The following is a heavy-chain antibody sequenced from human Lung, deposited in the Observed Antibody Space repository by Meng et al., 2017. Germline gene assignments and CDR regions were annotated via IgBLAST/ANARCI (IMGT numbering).Heavy chain of an antibody. CDR1: GGSISSSNYY. CDR2: IYNSGST. J-gene: IGHJ2*01. Sequence: QVQLQESGRGRVKPSHPLSLTCTVSGGSISSSNYYWSWFRQPPGKGLEWSGHIYNSGSTYYNPSLKSRITISVDTSKNQFSLKLSSVTAADTAVYYCARGQKGYFDLWGRGTLVTVSS. V-gene: IGHV4-30-4*01. CDR3: ARGQKGYFDL.